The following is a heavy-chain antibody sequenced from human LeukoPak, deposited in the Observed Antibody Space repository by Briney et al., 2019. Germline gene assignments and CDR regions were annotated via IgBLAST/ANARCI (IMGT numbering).Heavy chain of an antibody. D-gene: IGHD3-10*01. J-gene: IGHJ4*02. V-gene: IGHV3-21*04. CDR3: AKNVFLWFGVLLGIDY. CDR1: GFTFSSYS. Sequence: PGGSLRLSCAASGFTFSSYSMNWVRQAPGKGLEWVSSISSNSSYIYYADSVKGRFTISRDNAKNSLYLQMNSLRADDTAVYYCAKNVFLWFGVLLGIDYWGQGTLVTVSS. CDR2: ISSNSSYI.